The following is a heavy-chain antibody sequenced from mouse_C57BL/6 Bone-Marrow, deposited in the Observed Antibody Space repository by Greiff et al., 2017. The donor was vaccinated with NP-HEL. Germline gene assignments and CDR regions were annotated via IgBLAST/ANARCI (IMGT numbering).Heavy chain of an antibody. J-gene: IGHJ1*03. D-gene: IGHD2-3*01. Sequence: QVQLQQSGAELVMPGASVKLSCKASGYTFTSYWMHWVKQRPGQGLEWIGEIDPSDSYTNYNQKFKGKSTLTGDKSSSTAYMQLSSLTSEDSAVYSCASEGSHCDDGYFDIWDWGTGATVTV. V-gene: IGHV1-69*01. CDR3: ASEGSHCDDGYFDIWD. CDR1: GYTFTSYW. CDR2: IDPSDSYT.